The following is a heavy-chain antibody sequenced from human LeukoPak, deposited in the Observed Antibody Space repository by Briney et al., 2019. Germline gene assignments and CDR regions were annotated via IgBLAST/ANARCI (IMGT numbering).Heavy chain of an antibody. Sequence: PGGSLRLSCAASGFTFRSYTMGWVRQAPGKGLEWVSTISGSGDVTYYADSVKGRFTVSRDNSKSTLYLQMNSLRAEDTAVYYCTKDLMREGCGGDCFPEYFQHWGQGTLVTVSS. J-gene: IGHJ1*01. CDR3: TKDLMREGCGGDCFPEYFQH. V-gene: IGHV3-23*01. CDR1: GFTFRSYT. D-gene: IGHD2-21*02. CDR2: ISGSGDVT.